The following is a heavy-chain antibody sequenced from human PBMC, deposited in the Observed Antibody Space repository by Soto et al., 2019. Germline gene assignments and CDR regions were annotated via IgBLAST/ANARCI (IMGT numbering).Heavy chain of an antibody. V-gene: IGHV3-7*03. Sequence: VGSLRLSCVASGITLSDYWMGWVRQAPGEGLQWVAHIKTDGTEKYYVDSVKGRFTTSRDNGKNELYLQMNSLRAEDTAVYYCAKGYTGYVFFDLWGQGTPVTVS. CDR2: IKTDGTEK. CDR3: AKGYTGYVFFDL. J-gene: IGHJ4*02. D-gene: IGHD5-12*01. CDR1: GITLSDYW.